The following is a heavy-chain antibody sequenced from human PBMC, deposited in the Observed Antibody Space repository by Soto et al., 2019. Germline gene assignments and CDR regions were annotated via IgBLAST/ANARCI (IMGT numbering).Heavy chain of an antibody. D-gene: IGHD6-13*01. CDR3: ARDSRNSNFFDY. CDR1: GFTVISNY. Sequence: SLRLSCAASGFTVISNYMTWVRQSPGKGLEWVSVIYSGGSTYYAYSVKGRFTISRDNSKNTLYLQMNSLRAEDTALYYCARDSRNSNFFDYWGQGARVTVS. J-gene: IGHJ4*02. V-gene: IGHV3-53*01. CDR2: IYSGGST.